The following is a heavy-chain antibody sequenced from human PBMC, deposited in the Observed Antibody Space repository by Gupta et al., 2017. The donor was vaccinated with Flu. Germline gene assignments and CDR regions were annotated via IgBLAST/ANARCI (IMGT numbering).Heavy chain of an antibody. V-gene: IGHV4-4*07. D-gene: IGHD2-15*01. J-gene: IGHJ4*02. CDR3: ARDCSGGTCYRGGNDY. CDR2: IIADGDT. CDR1: GDSISSSY. Sequence: QLQLQESGPGLVKPSETLSLICTVSGDSISSSYWGWLRQPAGKRLEWIGRIIADGDTNYNPSFRGRVSMSVDTSKNQFSLNLNSVTAADTAIYYCARDCSGGTCYRGGNDYWGQGTLVTVSS.